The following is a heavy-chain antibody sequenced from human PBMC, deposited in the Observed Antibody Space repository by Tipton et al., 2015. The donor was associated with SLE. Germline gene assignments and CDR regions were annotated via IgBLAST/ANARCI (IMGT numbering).Heavy chain of an antibody. Sequence: SLRLSCAASGFTVYNFWMGWVRQAPGKGLEWVANVKQGTTETYYVASVKGRFTISRDNAKNSLNLQMNNLRAEDTAVYYCARATEGAFDFWGQGTMVTVSS. CDR1: GFTVYNFW. J-gene: IGHJ3*01. CDR2: VKQGTTET. CDR3: ARATEGAFDF. V-gene: IGHV3-7*01.